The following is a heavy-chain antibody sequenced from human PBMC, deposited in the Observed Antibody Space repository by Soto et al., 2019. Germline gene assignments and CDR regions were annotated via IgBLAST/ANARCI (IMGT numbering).Heavy chain of an antibody. V-gene: IGHV4-59*08. D-gene: IGHD4-17*01. J-gene: IGHJ4*02. CDR3: ARRYGPGFDY. CDR1: GGPISSYY. Sequence: PSETLSLTCTVSGGPISSYYWSWIRQPPGKGLEWIGYIYYSGSTNYNPSLKSRVTISVDMSKNQFSLKLSSVTAADTAVYYCARRYGPGFDYWGQGTLVTVSS. CDR2: IYYSGST.